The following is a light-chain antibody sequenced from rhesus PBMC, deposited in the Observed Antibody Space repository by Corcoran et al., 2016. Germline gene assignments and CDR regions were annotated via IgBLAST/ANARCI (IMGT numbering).Light chain of an antibody. Sequence: QAALTQPRSVSGSPGQSVTISCTGAFSDIGGYKFVSWYRQHPGTAPRLLIYEVTGRPSGVSDRFSGSKSGNTASLTISGLQAEDEADYYCCSYSGVSTFLFGGGTRLTVL. V-gene: IGLV2-32*01. CDR3: CSYSGVSTFL. CDR1: FSDIGGYKF. J-gene: IGLJ2*01. CDR2: EVT.